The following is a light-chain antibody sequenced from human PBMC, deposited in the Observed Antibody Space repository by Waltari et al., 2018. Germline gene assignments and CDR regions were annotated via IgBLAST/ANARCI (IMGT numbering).Light chain of an antibody. V-gene: IGLV3-19*01. Sequence: SSELTQDPAVSVALGQTVRITCQGNRLIRYYASWYQQRPGQAPFLVLYGHDNRPSGIPDRFSGSTSGNTATLTITRAQAEDAGVYYCLSRDSSSTRVFGGGTTLTV. J-gene: IGLJ3*02. CDR2: GHD. CDR3: LSRDSSSTRV. CDR1: RLIRYY.